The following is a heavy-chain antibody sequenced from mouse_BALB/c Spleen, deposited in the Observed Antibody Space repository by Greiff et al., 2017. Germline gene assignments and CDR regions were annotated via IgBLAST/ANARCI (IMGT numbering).Heavy chain of an antibody. V-gene: IGHV1S81*02. CDR2: INPSNGRT. D-gene: IGHD2-4*01. Sequence: VQLQQPGAELVKPGASVKLSCKASGYTFTSYWMHWVKQRPGQGLEWIGEINPSNGRTNYNEKFKSKATLTVDKSSSTAYMQLSSLTSEDSAVYYGARSENYDDDGAWFAYWGQGTLVTVSA. CDR3: ARSENYDDDGAWFAY. CDR1: GYTFTSYW. J-gene: IGHJ3*01.